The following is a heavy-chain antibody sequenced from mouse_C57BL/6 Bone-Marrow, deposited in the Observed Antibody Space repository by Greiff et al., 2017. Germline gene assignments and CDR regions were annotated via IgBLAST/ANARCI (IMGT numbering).Heavy chain of an antibody. V-gene: IGHV14-4*01. J-gene: IGHJ3*01. D-gene: IGHD1-1*01. CDR1: GFNIKDDY. CDR3: TRYYGSSSRWFAD. Sequence: EVKVEESGAELVRPGASVKLSCTASGFNIKDDYMHWVKQRPEQGLEWSGWIDPENGDTDYASKFQGKATITADTSSNTAYLQLSSLTSEDTAVYYCTRYYGSSSRWFADWGQGTLVTVSA. CDR2: IDPENGDT.